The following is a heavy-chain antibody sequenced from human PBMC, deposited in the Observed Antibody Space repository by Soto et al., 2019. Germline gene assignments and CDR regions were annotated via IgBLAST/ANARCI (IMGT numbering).Heavy chain of an antibody. CDR3: ARAVPRRKTSIQLWPRLDY. V-gene: IGHV1-69*13. CDR2: IIPIFGTA. J-gene: IGHJ4*02. CDR1: GGTFGSYA. Sequence: SVKVSCKAPGGTFGSYAISWVRQAPGQGLEWMGGIIPIFGTANYAQKFQGRVTITADESTSTAYMELSSLRSEDTAVYYCARAVPRRKTSIQLWPRLDYWGQGTLVTVSS. D-gene: IGHD5-18*01.